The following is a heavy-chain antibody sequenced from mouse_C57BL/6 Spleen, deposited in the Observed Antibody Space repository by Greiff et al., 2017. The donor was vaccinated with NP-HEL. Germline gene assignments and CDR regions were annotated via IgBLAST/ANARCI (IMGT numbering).Heavy chain of an antibody. CDR3: ARDSLWFAY. D-gene: IGHD3-2*01. CDR2: IRNKANGYTT. Sequence: EVKLMESGGGLVQPGGSLSLSCAASGFTFTDYYMSWVRQPPGKALEWLGFIRNKANGYTTEYSASVKGRFTISRDNSQSILYLQMNALRAEDSATYYCARDSLWFAYWGQGTLVTVSA. CDR1: GFTFTDYY. J-gene: IGHJ3*01. V-gene: IGHV7-3*01.